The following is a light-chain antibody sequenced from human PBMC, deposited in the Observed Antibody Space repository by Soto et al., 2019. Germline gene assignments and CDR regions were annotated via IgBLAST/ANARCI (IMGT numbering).Light chain of an antibody. V-gene: IGKV1-39*01. CDR1: QGISVF. CDR3: LQTYTRTFA. CDR2: AAS. J-gene: IGKJ3*01. Sequence: DIQMTQSPSSLSASVGDTVTIDCRTSQGISVFLNWYRQKPGRAPELLIYAASNLHTGVSSRFSGAGSGANFTLTITSLQSDDYATYCCLQTYTRTFAFGPGT.